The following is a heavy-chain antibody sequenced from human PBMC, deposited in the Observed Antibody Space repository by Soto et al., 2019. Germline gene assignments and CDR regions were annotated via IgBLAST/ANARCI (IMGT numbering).Heavy chain of an antibody. V-gene: IGHV4-39*01. CDR1: GGSISSSNYF. CDR3: ASPTLGAFDF. Sequence: QLQLQESGPGLVKPSETLSLTCTVSGGSISSSNYFWGWIRQPPGKGLEWIGSISYSGTTSYNSSLRRRLTMSVDTSKNQFSLRLSSVTAAYTAVYYCASPTLGAFDFWGRGTMVTVSS. CDR2: ISYSGTT. J-gene: IGHJ3*01. D-gene: IGHD3-16*01.